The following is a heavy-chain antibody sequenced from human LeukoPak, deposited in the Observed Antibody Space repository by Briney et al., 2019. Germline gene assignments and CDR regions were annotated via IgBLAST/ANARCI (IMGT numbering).Heavy chain of an antibody. V-gene: IGHV3-23*01. CDR1: AFTFSSYA. CDR2: ISGSGGST. D-gene: IGHD6-19*01. Sequence: GGSLTLSCAASAFTFSSYAMSWVRHAPGEGLEWVTDISGSGGSTYYTDSVTGRFTISRANSKNTLYLRMNSLKAEDTALYYCAIREMYSIGWCLGYWGEGTLVTVSS. CDR3: AIREMYSIGWCLGY. J-gene: IGHJ4*02.